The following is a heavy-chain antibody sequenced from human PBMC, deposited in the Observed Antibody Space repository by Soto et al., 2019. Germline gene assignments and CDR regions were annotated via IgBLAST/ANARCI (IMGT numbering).Heavy chain of an antibody. V-gene: IGHV3-53*01. Sequence: EVQLVESGGGLIQPGGSLRLSCVASGFTVSSNYMSWVRQAPGKGLEWVSVIYSGGSTYYADSVKGRFTISRDNSKNTLYLQVNSLRAEDTAVYYCASGALRWTSYAFDIWGQGTMVTVSS. D-gene: IGHD4-17*01. CDR3: ASGALRWTSYAFDI. J-gene: IGHJ3*02. CDR1: GFTVSSNY. CDR2: IYSGGST.